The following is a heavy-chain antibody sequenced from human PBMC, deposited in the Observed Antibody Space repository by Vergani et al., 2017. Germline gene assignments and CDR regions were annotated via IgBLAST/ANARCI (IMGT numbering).Heavy chain of an antibody. CDR1: GFTFSSYA. CDR2: ISYDGSNK. CDR3: ARGDWSIVVTDYGMDV. V-gene: IGHV3-30-3*01. D-gene: IGHD2-2*01. Sequence: QVQLVESGGGVVQPGRSLRLSCAASGFTFSSYAMHWVRPAPGKGLEWVAVISYDGSNKYYADSVKGRFTISRDNSKNTLYLQMNSLRAEDTAVYYCARGDWSIVVTDYGMDVWGQGTTVTVSS. J-gene: IGHJ6*02.